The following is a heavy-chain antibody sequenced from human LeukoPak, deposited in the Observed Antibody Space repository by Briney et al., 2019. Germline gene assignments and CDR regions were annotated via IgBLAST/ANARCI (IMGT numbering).Heavy chain of an antibody. D-gene: IGHD2-2*01. CDR1: GYTFTGYY. V-gene: IGHV1-18*04. CDR3: ARVRVAVAPAAKNGFDY. J-gene: IGHJ4*02. Sequence: GASVKVSCKASGYTFTGYYMHWVRQAPGQGLEWMGWISGHNGNTNYAQKLQGRVTMTTDTSTSTAYMELRSLRSDDTAIYYCARVRVAVAPAAKNGFDYWGQGTLVTVSS. CDR2: ISGHNGNT.